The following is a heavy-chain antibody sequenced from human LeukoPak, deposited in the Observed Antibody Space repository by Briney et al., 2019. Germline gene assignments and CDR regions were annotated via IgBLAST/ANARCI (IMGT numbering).Heavy chain of an antibody. D-gene: IGHD2-15*01. V-gene: IGHV1-3*01. J-gene: IGHJ4*02. CDR2: INAGNGNT. CDR3: ARVPGGYCSGGSCYSAQYYFDY. Sequence: VASVKVSCKASGYTFTSYAMHWVRQAPGQRLEWMGWINAGNGNTKYSQKFQGRVTITRDTSASTAYMELSSLRSEDTAVYYCARVPGGYCSGGSCYSAQYYFDYWGQGTLVTVSS. CDR1: GYTFTSYA.